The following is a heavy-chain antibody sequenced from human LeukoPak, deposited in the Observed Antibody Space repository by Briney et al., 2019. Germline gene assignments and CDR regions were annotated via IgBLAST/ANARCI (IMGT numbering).Heavy chain of an antibody. CDR3: ARDRDIAAAGNYFDY. V-gene: IGHV1-18*01. J-gene: IGHJ4*02. CDR1: GYTFTSYA. CDR2: ISAYNGNT. D-gene: IGHD6-13*01. Sequence: ASVKVSCKASGYTFTSYAISWVRQAPGQGLEGMGWISAYNGNTNYAQKLQGRVTMTTDTSTSTAYMELRSLRSDDTAVYYCARDRDIAAAGNYFDYWGQGTLVTVSS.